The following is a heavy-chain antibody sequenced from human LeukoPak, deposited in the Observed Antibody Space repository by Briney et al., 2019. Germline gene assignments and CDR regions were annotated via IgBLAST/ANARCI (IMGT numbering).Heavy chain of an antibody. Sequence: GESLKIPCRGSGKTFKNNWSAWVRRMPGKALEWMGFIYPGDSDTRYSPSFQGQVTISADKSISTAYLQWSSLKASDTAMYYCATRSSLEWLSPFDYWGQGTLVTVSS. J-gene: IGHJ4*02. CDR3: ATRSSLEWLSPFDY. CDR2: IYPGDSDT. CDR1: GKTFKNNW. V-gene: IGHV5-51*01. D-gene: IGHD3-3*01.